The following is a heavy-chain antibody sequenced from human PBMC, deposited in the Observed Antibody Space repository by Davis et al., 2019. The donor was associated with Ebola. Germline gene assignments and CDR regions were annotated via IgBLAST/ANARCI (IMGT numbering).Heavy chain of an antibody. CDR2: IRSKANSYVT. J-gene: IGHJ4*02. CDR1: GFTFSGSA. CDR3: SVTYGSDY. V-gene: IGHV3-73*01. Sequence: GESLKISCAASGFTFSGSAMHWVRQASGKGPEWVGRIRSKANSYVTAYAASVKGRFTISRDDSKNTAYLQMNSLKTEDTAVYYCSVTYGSDYWGQGTLVTVSS. D-gene: IGHD2-21*02.